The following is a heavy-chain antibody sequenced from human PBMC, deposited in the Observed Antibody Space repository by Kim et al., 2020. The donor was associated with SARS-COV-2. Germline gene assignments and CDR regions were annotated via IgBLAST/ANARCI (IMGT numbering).Heavy chain of an antibody. J-gene: IGHJ4*02. CDR3: ATKRGDYGDERPFDY. V-gene: IGHV1-24*01. D-gene: IGHD4-17*01. CDR2: FDPEDGET. Sequence: ASVKVSCKVSGYTLTELSMHWVRQAPGKGLEWMGGFDPEDGETIYAQKFQGRVTMTEDTSTDTAYMELSSLRSEDTAVYYCATKRGDYGDERPFDYWGQGTLVTVSS. CDR1: GYTLTELS.